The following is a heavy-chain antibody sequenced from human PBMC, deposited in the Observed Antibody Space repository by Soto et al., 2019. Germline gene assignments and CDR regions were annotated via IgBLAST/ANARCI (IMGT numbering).Heavy chain of an antibody. Sequence: PGGSLRLSCAASGFTFSSYGMHWVRQAPGKGLEWVAVISYDGSNKYYADSVKGRFTISRDNSKNTLYLQMNSLRAEDTAVYYCAKDYDFWSGYPNYFDYWGQGTLVTVSS. CDR3: AKDYDFWSGYPNYFDY. V-gene: IGHV3-30*18. D-gene: IGHD3-3*01. CDR1: GFTFSSYG. J-gene: IGHJ4*02. CDR2: ISYDGSNK.